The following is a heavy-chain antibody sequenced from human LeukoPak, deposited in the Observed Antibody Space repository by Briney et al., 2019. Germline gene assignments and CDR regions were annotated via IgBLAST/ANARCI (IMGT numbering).Heavy chain of an antibody. J-gene: IGHJ3*01. CDR3: ALGYCSSDSCPTADAFDV. V-gene: IGHV3-30*02. CDR2: IRFDGSKK. CDR1: GFNFTTYG. D-gene: IGHD2-2*01. Sequence: GGSLRLSCAASGFNFTTYGMHWVRQSPGKGPEWVAFIRFDGSKKCYADFVQGRFTISRDNSKNTLYLHVNSLRVEDTAVYYCALGYCSSDSCPTADAFDVWGQGKMVIVSS.